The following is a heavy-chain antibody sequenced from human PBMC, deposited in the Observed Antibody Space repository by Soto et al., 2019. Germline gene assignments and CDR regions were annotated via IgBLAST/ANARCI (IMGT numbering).Heavy chain of an antibody. CDR3: ARADIVVVQAAIPTFYYYYGMDV. J-gene: IGHJ6*02. CDR1: GYAFTGYY. Sequence: ASVKVSCKASGYAFTGYYMHWVRQAPGQGLEWMGWINPNSGGTNYAQKFQGWVTMTRDTSISTAYMELSRLRSDDTAVYYCARADIVVVQAAIPTFYYYYGMDVCGQGPTVTVYS. D-gene: IGHD2-2*02. CDR2: INPNSGGT. V-gene: IGHV1-2*04.